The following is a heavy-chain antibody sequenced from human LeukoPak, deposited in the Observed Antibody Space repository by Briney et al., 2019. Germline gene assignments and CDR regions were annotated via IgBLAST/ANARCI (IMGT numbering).Heavy chain of an antibody. CDR1: GFTFDDYA. CDR3: AELGITMIGGV. V-gene: IGHV3-9*01. CDR2: ISWNSASI. Sequence: PGGSLRLSCEASGFTFDDYAMYWVRQAPGKGLEWVSGISWNSASIGYVDSVKGRFTISRDNAKNSLYLQMNSLRAEDTAVYYCAELGITMIGGVWGKGTTVTISS. D-gene: IGHD3-10*02. J-gene: IGHJ6*04.